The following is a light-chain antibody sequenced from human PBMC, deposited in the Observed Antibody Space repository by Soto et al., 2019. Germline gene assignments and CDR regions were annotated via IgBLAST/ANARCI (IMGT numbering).Light chain of an antibody. Sequence: QSVLTKPPSVYGAPGQRGTISCTWSSSNIGAGYDVHWYQQLPGTAPKLLIYGNSNRPSGVPDRCSGSKSGTSASLAITGLQAEDEADYYCQSYDSSLSGSVFGGGTKLTVL. CDR3: QSYDSSLSGSV. CDR2: GNS. V-gene: IGLV1-40*01. J-gene: IGLJ3*02. CDR1: SSNIGAGYD.